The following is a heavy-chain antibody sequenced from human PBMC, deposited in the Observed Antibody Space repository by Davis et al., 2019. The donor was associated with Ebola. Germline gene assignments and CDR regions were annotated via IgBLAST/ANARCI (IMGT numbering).Heavy chain of an antibody. CDR1: GFTFSKYW. Sequence: PGGSLRLSCAASGFTFSKYWMNWVRQAPGKGLEWVSAISGSGGSTYYADSVKGRFTISRDNSKNTLYLQMNSLRAEDTAIYYCAKDKNYDFWSGYPHDAFGIWGQGTMVTVSS. CDR2: ISGSGGST. V-gene: IGHV3-23*01. CDR3: AKDKNYDFWSGYPHDAFGI. D-gene: IGHD3-3*01. J-gene: IGHJ3*02.